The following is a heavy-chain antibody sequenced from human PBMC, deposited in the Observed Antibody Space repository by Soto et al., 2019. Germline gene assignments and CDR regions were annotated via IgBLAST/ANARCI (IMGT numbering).Heavy chain of an antibody. CDR1: GFTFSDHY. J-gene: IGHJ4*02. D-gene: IGHD6-19*01. CDR3: ARLKDTSGWCVDY. CDR2: SRNKVNSYTT. V-gene: IGHV3-72*01. Sequence: GGSLRLSCAASGFTFSDHYMDWVRQAPGKGLEWLGRSRNKVNSYTTEYAASVKGRFAISRDESKSSLYLQMNSLSTEDTAVYYCARLKDTSGWCVDYWGQGTLVTVSS.